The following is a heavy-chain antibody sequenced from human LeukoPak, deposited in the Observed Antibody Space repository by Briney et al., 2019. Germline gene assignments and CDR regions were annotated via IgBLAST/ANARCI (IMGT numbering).Heavy chain of an antibody. CDR2: IYYSGST. J-gene: IGHJ4*02. CDR1: GDSISTSSYY. Sequence: SETLSLTCSVSGDSISTSSYYWGWIRQPPGKGLEWIGTIYYSGSTNYNPSLKSRVTISVDTSKNQFSPKLSSVTAADTAVYYCAQSLYYDYVWGRSDYWGQGTLVTVSS. CDR3: AQSLYYDYVWGRSDY. D-gene: IGHD3-16*01. V-gene: IGHV4-39*01.